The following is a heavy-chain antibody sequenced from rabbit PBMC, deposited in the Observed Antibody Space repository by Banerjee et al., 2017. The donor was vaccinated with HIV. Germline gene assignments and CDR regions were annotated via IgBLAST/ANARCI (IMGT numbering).Heavy chain of an antibody. J-gene: IGHJ3*01. Sequence: QQQLEESGGGLVKPEGSLTLSCTASGFSFSNKYVMCWVRQAPGKGLEWIACINTSTGNTVYASWAKGRFTISKTSSTTVTLQMTSLTAADTAPYFCARDLPGVIGWNFGLWGQGTLVTVS. D-gene: IGHD1-1*01. CDR2: INTSTGNT. V-gene: IGHV1S45*01. CDR3: ARDLPGVIGWNFGL. CDR1: GFSFSNKYV.